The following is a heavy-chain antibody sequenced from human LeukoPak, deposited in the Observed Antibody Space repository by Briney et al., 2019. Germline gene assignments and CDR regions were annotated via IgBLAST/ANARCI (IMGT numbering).Heavy chain of an antibody. Sequence: SQTLSLTCAVYGGSFSGYYWSWIRQPPRKRLEWIGEINHSGSTNYTPSPKSRVTISVDTSKNQFSLKLSSVTAADTAVYYCARRDYRNWFDPWGQGTLVTVSS. J-gene: IGHJ5*02. V-gene: IGHV4-34*01. CDR3: ARRDYRNWFDP. CDR2: INHSGST. CDR1: GGSFSGYY. D-gene: IGHD3-16*01.